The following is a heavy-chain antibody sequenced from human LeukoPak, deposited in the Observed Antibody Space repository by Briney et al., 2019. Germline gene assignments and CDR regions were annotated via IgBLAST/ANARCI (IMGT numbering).Heavy chain of an antibody. CDR3: ASEAFCTGGSCYLHRVAS. CDR1: AYTFTAYY. V-gene: IGHV1-2*02. Sequence: ASVKVSCKAAAYTFTAYYMHWVRQAPGQGLEWMGLIDTNSGGTNYAQKVQGRVTITRDTSIGTAYMELSSLISDDTAVYYCASEAFCTGGSCYLHRVASWGPGTLVTVSS. J-gene: IGHJ4*02. D-gene: IGHD2-15*01. CDR2: IDTNSGGT.